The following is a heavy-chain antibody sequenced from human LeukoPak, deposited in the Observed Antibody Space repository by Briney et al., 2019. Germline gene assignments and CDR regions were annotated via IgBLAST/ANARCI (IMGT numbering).Heavy chain of an antibody. CDR1: GFTFSSYA. CDR2: ISGSSSYI. D-gene: IGHD6-19*01. Sequence: PGGSLRLSCAASGFTFSSYAMSWVRQAPGKGLEWVSAISGSSSYIYYADSVKGRFTISRDNAKNSLYLQMNSLRAGDSAVYYCTRGNSGWYHNFDYWGQGTLVTVSS. V-gene: IGHV3-21*01. CDR3: TRGNSGWYHNFDY. J-gene: IGHJ4*02.